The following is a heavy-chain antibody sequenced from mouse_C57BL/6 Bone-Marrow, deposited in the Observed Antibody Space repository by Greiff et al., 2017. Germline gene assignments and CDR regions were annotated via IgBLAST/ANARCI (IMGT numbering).Heavy chain of an antibody. V-gene: IGHV5-4*01. J-gene: IGHJ4*01. CDR3: ARGELRSYYYAMDY. CDR1: GFTFSSYA. CDR2: ISDGGSYT. Sequence: EVQGVESGGGLVKPGGSLKLSCAASGFTFSSYAMSWVRQTPEKRLEWVATISDGGSYTYYPDNVKGGFTISRDNAKNNLYLQMSHLKSEDTAMYYCARGELRSYYYAMDYWGQGTSVTVSS. D-gene: IGHD1-1*01.